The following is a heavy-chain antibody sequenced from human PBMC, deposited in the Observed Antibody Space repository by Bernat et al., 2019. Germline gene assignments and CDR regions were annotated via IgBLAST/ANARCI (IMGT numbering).Heavy chain of an antibody. CDR3: ARDSTILRLYSSSSHFDY. J-gene: IGHJ4*02. Sequence: QVQLVQSGAEVKKPGSSVKVSCKASGGTFSSYVISWVRQAPGQGLEWMGGIIPIFGKANYAQEFQGRVTITADESTSTAYMELSSLRSEDTAVYYCARDSTILRLYSSSSHFDYWGQGTLVTVSS. CDR2: IIPIFGKA. V-gene: IGHV1-69*01. CDR1: GGTFSSYV. D-gene: IGHD6-6*01.